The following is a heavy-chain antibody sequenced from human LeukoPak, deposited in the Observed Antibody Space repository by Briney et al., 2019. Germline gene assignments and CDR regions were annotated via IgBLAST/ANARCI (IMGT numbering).Heavy chain of an antibody. CDR3: ARQVSGYGSGSFYFDY. D-gene: IGHD3-10*01. V-gene: IGHV3-21*01. J-gene: IGHJ4*02. Sequence: GGSLRLSCAASGFTFSEYSMNWVRQAPGKGLDWVSFISTSSSHIYYADSVKGRFTISRDNARNSVSLQMNSLRAEDTAVYYCARQVSGYGSGSFYFDYWGQGMLVTVSS. CDR2: ISTSSSHI. CDR1: GFTFSEYS.